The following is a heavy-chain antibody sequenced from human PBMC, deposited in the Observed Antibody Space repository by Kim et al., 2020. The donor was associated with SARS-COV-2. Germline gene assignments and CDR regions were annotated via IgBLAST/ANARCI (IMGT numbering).Heavy chain of an antibody. CDR1: GGSFSGYY. CDR3: ARVIGGSGSYWWKSRFFDY. D-gene: IGHD3-10*01. Sequence: SETLSLTCAVYGGSFSGYYWSWIRQPPGKGLEWIGEINHSGSTNYNPSLKSRVTISVDTSKNQFSLKLSSVTAADTAVYYCARVIGGSGSYWWKSRFFDYWGQGTLVTVSS. V-gene: IGHV4-34*01. J-gene: IGHJ4*02. CDR2: INHSGST.